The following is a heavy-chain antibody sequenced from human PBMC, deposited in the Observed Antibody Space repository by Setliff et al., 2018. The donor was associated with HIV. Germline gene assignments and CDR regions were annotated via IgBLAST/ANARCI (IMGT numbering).Heavy chain of an antibody. Sequence: SETLSLTCAVYGGSFSGYSWTWIRQPPGKGLEWIGSIYHSGSTYYNPSLKSRVTISVDTSKNQFSLKLSSVTAADTAVYYCARLSGDYYYFDYWGQGTLVTVSS. D-gene: IGHD2-21*02. CDR3: ARLSGDYYYFDY. CDR2: IYHSGST. CDR1: GGSFSGYS. V-gene: IGHV4-34*01. J-gene: IGHJ4*02.